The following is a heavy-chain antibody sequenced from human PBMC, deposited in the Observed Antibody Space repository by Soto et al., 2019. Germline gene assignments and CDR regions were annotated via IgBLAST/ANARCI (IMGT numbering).Heavy chain of an antibody. CDR2: IDPSDSYT. V-gene: IGHV5-10-1*01. Sequence: PGESLKISCQGSGYSFTSYWLNWVRQMPGKGLEWMGRIDPSDSYTYYSPSFQGHVTISADKSISTAYLQWSSLKASDTAMYYCARRDHYYYDMDVWGQGTTVTVSS. CDR3: ARRDHYYYDMDV. CDR1: GYSFTSYW. J-gene: IGHJ6*02.